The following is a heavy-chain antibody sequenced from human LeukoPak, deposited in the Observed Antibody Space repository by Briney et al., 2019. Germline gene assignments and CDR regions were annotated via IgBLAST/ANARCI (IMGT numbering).Heavy chain of an antibody. V-gene: IGHV5-51*01. CDR3: ARLTYYDSSGFGYFDY. CDR2: IYPGDSDT. CDR1: GYSFTNYW. D-gene: IGHD3-22*01. J-gene: IGHJ4*02. Sequence: GESLKISCKGSGYSFTNYWIAWVRQMPGKGLEWMGIIYPGDSDTRYSPSFQGQVTISADKSISTAYLQWSSLKASDTAMYYCARLTYYDSSGFGYFDYWGQGTLVTVSS.